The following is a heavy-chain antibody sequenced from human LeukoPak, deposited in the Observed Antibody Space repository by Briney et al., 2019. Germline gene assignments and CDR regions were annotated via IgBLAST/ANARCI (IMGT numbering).Heavy chain of an antibody. CDR3: ARGNLWFGELVY. V-gene: IGHV3-48*03. J-gene: IGHJ4*02. CDR1: GFTFSSYE. Sequence: GGSLRLSCAASGFTFSSYEMNWVRQAPGKGLEWVSYISSSGSTIYYADSVKGRFTISRDDAKNSLYLQMNSPRAEDTAVYYCARGNLWFGELVYWGQGTLVTVSS. CDR2: ISSSGSTI. D-gene: IGHD3-10*01.